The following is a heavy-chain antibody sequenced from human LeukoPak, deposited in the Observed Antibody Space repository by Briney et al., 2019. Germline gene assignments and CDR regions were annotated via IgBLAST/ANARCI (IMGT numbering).Heavy chain of an antibody. CDR1: GFTVSSNY. CDR3: AGSSKRDGYNRNFDY. D-gene: IGHD5-24*01. V-gene: IGHV3-66*02. Sequence: GGSLRLSCAASGFTVSSNYMSWVRQAPGKGLEWVSVIYSGGSTYYADSVKGRFTISRDNSKNTLYLQMNSLRAEDTAVYYCAGSSKRDGYNRNFDYWGQGTLVTVSS. CDR2: IYSGGST. J-gene: IGHJ4*02.